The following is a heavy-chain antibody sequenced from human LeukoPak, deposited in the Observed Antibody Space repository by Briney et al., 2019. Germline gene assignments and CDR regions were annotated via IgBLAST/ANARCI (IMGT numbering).Heavy chain of an antibody. Sequence: SETLSLTCTVSGYSISSGYYWSWIRQPPGKGLEWIGYIYHSGSTYYNPSLKSRVTISVDRSKNQFSLKLSSVTAADTAVYYCAREDGGDGYLNAFDIWGQGTMVTVSS. CDR2: IYHSGST. J-gene: IGHJ3*02. CDR1: GYSISSGYY. CDR3: AREDGGDGYLNAFDI. D-gene: IGHD5-24*01. V-gene: IGHV4-38-2*02.